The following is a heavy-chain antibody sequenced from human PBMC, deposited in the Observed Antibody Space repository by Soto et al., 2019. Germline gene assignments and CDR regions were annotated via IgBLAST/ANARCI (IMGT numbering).Heavy chain of an antibody. Sequence: QVQLQESGPGLVKPSQTLSLTCTVSGGSISSGGYYCSWIRQHPGKGLEWIGYIYYSGSTYYNTSLQSRVSISVDTSKKQFSLKLSSVTAADTAVYYCALRLGDPGRLYFDYWGQGTLVTVSS. CDR3: ALRLGDPGRLYFDY. J-gene: IGHJ4*02. CDR2: IYYSGST. D-gene: IGHD3-16*01. V-gene: IGHV4-31*03. CDR1: GGSISSGGYY.